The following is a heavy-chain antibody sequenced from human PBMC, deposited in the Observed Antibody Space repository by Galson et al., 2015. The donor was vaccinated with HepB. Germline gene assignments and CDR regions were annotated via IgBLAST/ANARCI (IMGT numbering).Heavy chain of an antibody. J-gene: IGHJ4*02. V-gene: IGHV3-30-3*01. CDR3: VRDIGASGSYPGMDH. D-gene: IGHD1-26*01. CDR1: GFTFSPHA. CDR2: ISYDGNNK. Sequence: SLRLSCAASGFTFSPHAMHWVRRAPGKGLEWVALISYDGNNKFYGNSVKGRFTISRDNSKNTLYLQMNSLRPEDTAVYYCVRDIGASGSYPGMDHWGQGTLVTVSS.